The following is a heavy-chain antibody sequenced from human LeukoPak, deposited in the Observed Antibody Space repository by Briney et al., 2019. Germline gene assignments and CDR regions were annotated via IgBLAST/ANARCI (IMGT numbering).Heavy chain of an antibody. J-gene: IGHJ3*02. CDR1: GGSLSSYY. Sequence: PSETLSLTCTVSGGSLSSYYWSWIRQPAGKGLEWIGRIYTSGSTNYNPSLKSRVTMSVDTSKNQFSLKLSSVTAADTAVYYCARGDLAYCGGDCPDDAFDIWGQGTMVTVSS. D-gene: IGHD2-21*02. V-gene: IGHV4-4*07. CDR3: ARGDLAYCGGDCPDDAFDI. CDR2: IYTSGST.